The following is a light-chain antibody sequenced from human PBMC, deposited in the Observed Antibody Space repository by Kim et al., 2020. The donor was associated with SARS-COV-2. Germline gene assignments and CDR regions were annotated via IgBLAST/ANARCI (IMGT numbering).Light chain of an antibody. CDR1: KLGDKY. V-gene: IGLV3-1*01. CDR2: QDT. Sequence: VSPGQTAIITCSGDKLGDKYVCWYQQKPGQSPAPVIFQDTKRPSGIPERFSGSKSGNTATLTISGTQPTDEAYYYCQVWDSSTKGVFGGGTQLTVL. CDR3: QVWDSSTKGV. J-gene: IGLJ3*02.